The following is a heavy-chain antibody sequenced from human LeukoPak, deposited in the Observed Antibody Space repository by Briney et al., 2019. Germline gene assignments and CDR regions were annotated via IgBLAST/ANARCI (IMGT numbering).Heavy chain of an antibody. CDR2: IYTSGST. J-gene: IGHJ4*02. D-gene: IGHD3-22*01. CDR3: ARAPHFFDTSGSRYYFDY. V-gene: IGHV4-4*07. Sequence: SETLSLTCTVSGGSISSYYWSWIRQPAGKGLEWIGRIYTSGSTNYNPSLKSRVTMSVDTSKNQFSLKLSSVTAADTAVYYCARAPHFFDTSGSRYYFDYWGQRALVTVSS. CDR1: GGSISSYY.